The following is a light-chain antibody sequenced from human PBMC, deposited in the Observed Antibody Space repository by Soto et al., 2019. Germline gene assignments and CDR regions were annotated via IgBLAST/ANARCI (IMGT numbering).Light chain of an antibody. CDR1: QSVSSN. Sequence: EIVMTQSPATLSVSPGERATLSCRASQSVSSNLAWYQQKPGQAPRLLIYGASTRATVIPARFRGSRSGTEFTPTTSSLQSQDGATYYSPKYNAHLWTFGKGTKV. CDR2: GAS. V-gene: IGKV3-15*01. J-gene: IGKJ1*01. CDR3: PKYNAHLWT.